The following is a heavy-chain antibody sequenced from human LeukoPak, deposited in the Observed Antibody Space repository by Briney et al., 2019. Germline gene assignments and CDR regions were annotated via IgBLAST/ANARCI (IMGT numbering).Heavy chain of an antibody. CDR1: GFTFSSYH. CDR3: AKGTSGSYYGTTFDI. D-gene: IGHD1-26*01. V-gene: IGHV3-23*01. Sequence: GSLRLSCAASGFTFSSYHLSWVRQAPGKGLDWVSAISGGGGSTYYADSVKGRFTISRDNSKNTLYLQMNSLRAEDTAVYYCAKGTSGSYYGTTFDIWGQGTMVTVSS. J-gene: IGHJ3*02. CDR2: ISGGGGST.